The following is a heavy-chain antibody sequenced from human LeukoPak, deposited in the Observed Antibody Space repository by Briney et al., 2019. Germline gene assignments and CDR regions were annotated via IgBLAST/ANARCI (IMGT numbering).Heavy chain of an antibody. Sequence: ASVKVSCKASGGTFSSYAISWVRQAPGQGLEWMGRIIPIFGTANYAQKFQGVVTITTDESTSTAYMELSRLRSEDTAVYYCARYPGDGYFDYWGQGTLVTVSS. CDR3: ARYPGDGYFDY. V-gene: IGHV1-69*05. CDR1: GGTFSSYA. D-gene: IGHD5-24*01. J-gene: IGHJ4*02. CDR2: IIPIFGTA.